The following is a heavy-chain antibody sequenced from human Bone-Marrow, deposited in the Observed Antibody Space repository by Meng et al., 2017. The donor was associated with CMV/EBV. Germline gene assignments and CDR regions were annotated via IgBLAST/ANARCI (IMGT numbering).Heavy chain of an antibody. CDR3: IRLYCSSTSCYMAY. D-gene: IGHD2-2*02. J-gene: IGHJ4*02. V-gene: IGHV3-73*01. CDR2: IRSKANSYAT. CDR1: FTFSGST. Sequence: FTFSGSTMHWVRQASGKGLEWVGRIRSKANSYATAYAASVKGRFTISRDDSKNTAFLQMNSLKTEDTAVYYCIRLYCSSTSCYMAYWGQGTLVTVSS.